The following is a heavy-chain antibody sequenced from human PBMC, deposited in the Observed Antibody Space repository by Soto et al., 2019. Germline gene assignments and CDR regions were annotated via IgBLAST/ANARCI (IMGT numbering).Heavy chain of an antibody. D-gene: IGHD2-2*01. CDR1: GITFSSSD. CDR2: IWYDGSNK. CDR3: ARDRPFQLLNWFDP. J-gene: IGHJ5*02. Sequence: LRRSCATSGITFSSSDVLWVRQSPGKGLEWVGVIWYDGSNKYYADSVKGRFTISRDNSKNTLYLQMNSLRAEDTAVYYCARDRPFQLLNWFDPWGQGP. V-gene: IGHV3-33*01.